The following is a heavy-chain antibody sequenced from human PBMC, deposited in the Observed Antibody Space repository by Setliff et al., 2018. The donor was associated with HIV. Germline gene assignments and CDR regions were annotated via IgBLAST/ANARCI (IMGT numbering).Heavy chain of an antibody. CDR2: ISADNGDT. V-gene: IGHV1-18*01. CDR3: ARVIDYGVLYWSYYMDV. Sequence: ASVKVSCKASGYTLTNYGISWVRQAPGQGLEWMGWISADNGDTNYPQKLQGRVTMTTDTSTSTAYMELRSPRSDDTAVYYCARVIDYGVLYWSYYMDVWGKGTTVTVSS. D-gene: IGHD4-17*01. CDR1: GYTLTNYG. J-gene: IGHJ6*03.